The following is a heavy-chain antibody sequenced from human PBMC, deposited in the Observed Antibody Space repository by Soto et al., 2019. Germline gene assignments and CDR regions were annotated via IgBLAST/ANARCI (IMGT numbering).Heavy chain of an antibody. J-gene: IGHJ4*02. CDR2: ISHKSSAI. Sequence: EMQLVESGGGLVQPGGSLTLSCAASGFTFSNYAMNWVRQAPGKGLEWVSYISHKSSAIYHADSVKGRFTISRDNAKNSLYLQMNSLRDEDTAVYYCARDPYSSTTVTRMDYWGQGTLVTVSS. V-gene: IGHV3-48*02. CDR1: GFTFSNYA. D-gene: IGHD4-17*01. CDR3: ARDPYSSTTVTRMDY.